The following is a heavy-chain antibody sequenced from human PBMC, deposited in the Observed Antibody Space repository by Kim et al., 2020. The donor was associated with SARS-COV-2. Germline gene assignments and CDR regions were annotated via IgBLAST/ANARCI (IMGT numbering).Heavy chain of an antibody. CDR1: GYSFTSYW. J-gene: IGHJ5*02. V-gene: IGHV5-10-1*01. CDR2: IDPSDSYT. Sequence: GESLKISCKGSGYSFTSYWISWVRQMPGKGLEWMGRIDPSDSYTNYSPSFQGHVTISADKSISTAYLQWSSLKASDTAMYYCARHEVDSSSSYEGDWFDPWGQGTLVTVSS. CDR3: ARHEVDSSSSYEGDWFDP. D-gene: IGHD6-6*01.